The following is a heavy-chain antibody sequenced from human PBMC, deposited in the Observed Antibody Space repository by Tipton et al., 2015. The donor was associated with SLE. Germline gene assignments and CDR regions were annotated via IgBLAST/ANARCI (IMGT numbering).Heavy chain of an antibody. CDR2: ISGSGGST. J-gene: IGHJ4*02. Sequence: SLRLSCAASGFTFSNAWMNWVRQAPGKGLEWVSAISGSGGSTYYADSVKGRFTISRDNSKNTLYLQMNSLRAEDTAVYYCAKGWPYGDYLYYFDYWGQGTLVTVSS. D-gene: IGHD4-17*01. CDR3: AKGWPYGDYLYYFDY. CDR1: GFTFSNAW. V-gene: IGHV3-23*01.